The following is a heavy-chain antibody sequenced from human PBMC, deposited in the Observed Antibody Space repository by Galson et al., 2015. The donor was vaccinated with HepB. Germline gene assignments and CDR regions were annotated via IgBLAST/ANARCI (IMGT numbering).Heavy chain of an antibody. J-gene: IGHJ5*01. V-gene: IGHV3-23*01. D-gene: IGHD3-16*01. CDR3: AKGYGLFDS. Sequence: SLRLSCAASGFAFHSHAMSWVRQAPGKGLEWISGISGNGDSTFYAVSVKGRFTVSRDNSKNMLYLQMVSLTAEDTGLYFCAKGYGLFDSWAQGILVTVSS. CDR1: GFAFHSHA. CDR2: ISGNGDST.